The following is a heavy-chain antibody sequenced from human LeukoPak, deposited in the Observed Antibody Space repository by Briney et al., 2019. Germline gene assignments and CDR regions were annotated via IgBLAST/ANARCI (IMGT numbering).Heavy chain of an antibody. V-gene: IGHV4-34*01. CDR2: INHSGST. Sequence: SETLSLTCAVYGGSFSGYYWSWIRQPPGKGLEWIGEINHSGSTNYNPSLKSRVTISVDTSKNQFSLKLSSVTAADTAVYYCARVYSSSLFDYWGQGTLVTVSS. J-gene: IGHJ4*02. D-gene: IGHD6-13*01. CDR3: ARVYSSSLFDY. CDR1: GGSFSGYY.